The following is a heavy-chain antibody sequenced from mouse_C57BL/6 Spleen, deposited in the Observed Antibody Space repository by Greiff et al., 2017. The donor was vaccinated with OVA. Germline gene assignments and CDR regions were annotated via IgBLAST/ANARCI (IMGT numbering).Heavy chain of an antibody. Sequence: VQLKESGPELVKPGASVKISCKASGYSFTGYYMNWVKQSPEKSLEWIGEINPSTGGTTYNQKFKAKATLTVDKSSSTAYMQLKSLTSEDSAVYYCARSGRYWGQGTTLTVSS. J-gene: IGHJ2*01. CDR2: INPSTGGT. D-gene: IGHD3-1*01. CDR1: GYSFTGYY. V-gene: IGHV1-42*01. CDR3: ARSGRY.